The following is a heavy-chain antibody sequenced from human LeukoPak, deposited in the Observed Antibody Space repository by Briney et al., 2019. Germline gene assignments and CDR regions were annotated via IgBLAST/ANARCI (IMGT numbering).Heavy chain of an antibody. CDR1: GFTFSSYW. Sequence: PGGSLRLSCAASGFTFSSYWMSWVRQAPGKGLEWVANIKQYGSEKYYVDSVKGRFTISRDNAKNSLYLQMHSLRAEDTAVYYCARSVDTAMAYYYYYMHVWGKGTTVTVSS. J-gene: IGHJ6*03. CDR3: ARSVDTAMAYYYYYMHV. CDR2: IKQYGSEK. V-gene: IGHV3-7*01. D-gene: IGHD5-18*01.